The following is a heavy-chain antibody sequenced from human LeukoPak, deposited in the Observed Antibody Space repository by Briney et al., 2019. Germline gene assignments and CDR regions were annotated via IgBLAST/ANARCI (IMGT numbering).Heavy chain of an antibody. D-gene: IGHD6-13*01. Sequence: PGGSLRLSCAASGFSFSSYWMSWVRQAPGKGLEWVANIKQDGSEIYYVDSVKGRFTISRDNAKNSLYLQMNSLRAEDTAVYYCAVGYSSTWYHFEYWGQGTLVTVSS. J-gene: IGHJ4*02. V-gene: IGHV3-7*03. CDR1: GFSFSSYW. CDR3: AVGYSSTWYHFEY. CDR2: IKQDGSEI.